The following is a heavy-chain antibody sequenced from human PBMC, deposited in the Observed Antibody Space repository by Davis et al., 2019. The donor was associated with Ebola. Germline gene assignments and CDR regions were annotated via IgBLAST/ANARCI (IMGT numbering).Heavy chain of an antibody. CDR2: ISGSGGST. D-gene: IGHD3-3*01. V-gene: IGHV3-23*01. CDR1: VITFSSYA. J-gene: IGHJ6*04. Sequence: GESLNTPCTDSVITFSSYAMTWVRQAPGKGPEWASAISGSGGSTYYADSVKGRLTISRDNSKTTLYLQMNSLRAEDTAVYYCAKSGLSFGVVKYHYGMDVWGRGTTVTVSS. CDR3: AKSGLSFGVVKYHYGMDV.